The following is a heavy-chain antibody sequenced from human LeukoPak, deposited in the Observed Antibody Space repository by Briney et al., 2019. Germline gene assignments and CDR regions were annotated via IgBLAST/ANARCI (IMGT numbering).Heavy chain of an antibody. Sequence: ASVKVSCKVSGYTLTELSMHWVRQAPGKGLEWMGGFDPEDGETVYAQKFQGRVTMTEDTSTDTAYMELSSLRSEDTAVYYCATHYYDSSGYYPFDYWAREPWSPSPQ. CDR1: GYTLTELS. J-gene: IGHJ4*02. V-gene: IGHV1-24*01. CDR3: ATHYYDSSGYYPFDY. CDR2: FDPEDGET. D-gene: IGHD3-22*01.